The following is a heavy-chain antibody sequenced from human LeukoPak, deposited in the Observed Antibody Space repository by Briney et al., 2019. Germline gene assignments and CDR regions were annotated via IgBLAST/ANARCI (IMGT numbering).Heavy chain of an antibody. CDR3: ARQDSSGYYYFDY. Sequence: PSETLSLTCTVSGGSLSSFYWSWIRQPPGKGLEWIGYIYHSGSTYYNPSLKSRVTISVDRSKNQFSLKLSSVTAADTAVYYCARQDSSGYYYFDYWGQGTLVTVSS. V-gene: IGHV4-59*08. J-gene: IGHJ4*02. D-gene: IGHD3-22*01. CDR1: GGSLSSFY. CDR2: IYHSGST.